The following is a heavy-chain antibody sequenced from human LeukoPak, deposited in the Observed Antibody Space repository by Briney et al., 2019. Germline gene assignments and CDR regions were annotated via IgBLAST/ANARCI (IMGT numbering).Heavy chain of an antibody. J-gene: IGHJ4*02. V-gene: IGHV1-69*06. CDR2: IIPIFGTA. D-gene: IGHD5-12*01. Sequence: ASVKVSCKASGGTFSSYAINWVRQAPGQGLEWMGGIIPIFGTANYAQKFQGRVTITADKSTSTAYMELSSLRSEDTAVYYCASTHSGYDFFDYWGRGTLVTVSS. CDR1: GGTFSSYA. CDR3: ASTHSGYDFFDY.